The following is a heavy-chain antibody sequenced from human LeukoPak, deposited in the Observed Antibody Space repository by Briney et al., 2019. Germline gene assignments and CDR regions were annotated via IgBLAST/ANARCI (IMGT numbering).Heavy chain of an antibody. J-gene: IGHJ4*02. CDR3: ARGHSGYWWGSHYNPPTDFDY. D-gene: IGHD5-12*01. CDR1: GFTVSSNY. Sequence: GGSLRLSCAASGFTVSSNYMSWVRQAPGKGLEWVSAIYSGGSTYYADSVKGRFTISRDNSKNTLYLQMNSLRAEDTAVYYCARGHSGYWWGSHYNPPTDFDYWGQGTLVTVSS. CDR2: IYSGGST. V-gene: IGHV3-53*01.